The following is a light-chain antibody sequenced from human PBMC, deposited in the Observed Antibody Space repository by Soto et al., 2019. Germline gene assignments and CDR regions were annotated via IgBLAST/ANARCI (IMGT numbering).Light chain of an antibody. CDR1: QSLLHSNGYNY. CDR3: MQALRTPRG. CDR2: LGS. V-gene: IGKV2-28*01. J-gene: IGKJ4*01. Sequence: DIVMTQSPLSLPATPGEPASISCRSSQSLLHSNGYNYLDWYLQKPGQSPQLLIYLGSNRASGVPDRFSGSGSGTDFTLKISRVEAEDVGVYYCMQALRTPRGFGGGTKVEIK.